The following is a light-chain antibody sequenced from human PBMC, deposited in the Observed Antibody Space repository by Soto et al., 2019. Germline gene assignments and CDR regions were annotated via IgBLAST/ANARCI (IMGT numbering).Light chain of an antibody. CDR3: QQYSRSPRT. J-gene: IGKJ1*01. CDR1: QSVSSY. Sequence: EIVLTQSPGTLSSSPGERATLSCRASQSVSSYLAWYQQRPGQAPRLLIYGASSRDTGIPARFSGSGSGTDFTLTISRLEPEDFAAYYCQQYSRSPRTFGQGTQVEIK. CDR2: GAS. V-gene: IGKV3-20*01.